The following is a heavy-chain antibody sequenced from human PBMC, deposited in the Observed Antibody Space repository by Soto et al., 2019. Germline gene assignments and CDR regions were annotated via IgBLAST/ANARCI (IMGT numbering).Heavy chain of an antibody. CDR3: ARGKAYYDFWSGGVGY. D-gene: IGHD3-3*01. J-gene: IGHJ4*02. CDR1: GYTFTSYD. Sequence: ASVKVSCKASGYTFTSYDINWVRQATGQGLEWMGWMNPNSGNTGYAQKFQGRVTMTRNTSISTAYMELSSLRSEDTAVYYCARGKAYYDFWSGGVGYWGQGTLVTVSS. V-gene: IGHV1-8*01. CDR2: MNPNSGNT.